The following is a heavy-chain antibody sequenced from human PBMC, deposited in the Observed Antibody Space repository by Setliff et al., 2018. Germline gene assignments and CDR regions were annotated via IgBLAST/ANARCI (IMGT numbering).Heavy chain of an antibody. D-gene: IGHD6-19*01. Sequence: PSETLSLTCTVSGGFIRDYYWNWIRQSPGKGLEWIGYIYYRGTTNYNSSLKSRVTISIDMSKNQFSLRLSSVSDGDTAVYYCARDQFSSGWYGPPESYFDCWGQGIQVTVSS. CDR2: IYYRGTT. J-gene: IGHJ4*02. CDR1: GGFIRDYY. CDR3: ARDQFSSGWYGPPESYFDC. V-gene: IGHV4-59*01.